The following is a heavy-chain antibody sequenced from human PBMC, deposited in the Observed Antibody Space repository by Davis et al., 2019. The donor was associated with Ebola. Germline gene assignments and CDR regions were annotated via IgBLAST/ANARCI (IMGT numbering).Heavy chain of an antibody. Sequence: GESLKISCAASGFTFSSYGMHWVRQAPGKGLEWVAVIWYDGSNKYYADSVKGRFTISRDNSKNTLYLQMNSLRAEDTAVYYCTRDGRYYGSGSYQFYYYYGMDVWGQGTTVTVSS. CDR1: GFTFSSYG. CDR2: IWYDGSNK. V-gene: IGHV3-33*01. J-gene: IGHJ6*02. D-gene: IGHD3-10*01. CDR3: TRDGRYYGSGSYQFYYYYGMDV.